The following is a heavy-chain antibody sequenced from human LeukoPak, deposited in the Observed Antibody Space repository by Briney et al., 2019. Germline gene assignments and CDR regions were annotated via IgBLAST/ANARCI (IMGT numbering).Heavy chain of an antibody. V-gene: IGHV3-9*01. CDR1: GFTFDDYA. J-gene: IGHJ6*02. CDR2: ISWNGGSI. CDR3: AKDIGRNYYYGMDV. Sequence: GRSLRLSCAASGFTFDDYAMHWVRQAPGKGLEWVSGISWNGGSIGYADSVKGRFTISRDNAKNSLYLQMNSLRAEDTALYYCAKDIGRNYYYGMDVWGQGTTVTVSS. D-gene: IGHD1-26*01.